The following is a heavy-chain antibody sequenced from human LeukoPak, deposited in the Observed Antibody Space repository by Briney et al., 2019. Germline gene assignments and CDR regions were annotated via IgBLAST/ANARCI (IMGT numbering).Heavy chain of an antibody. D-gene: IGHD2-2*01. CDR2: LSGSGYNP. J-gene: IGHJ4*02. CDR3: AKDPYGTRYFDY. V-gene: IGHV3-23*01. CDR1: GFTFSSHA. Sequence: GGSLRLSCAASGFTFSSHALSWVRQAPGKGLEWVSSLSGSGYNPYYADSVKGRFTISRDNSKNTVYLQMNSLRAEDTAVYYCAKDPYGTRYFDYWGQGTLVTVSS.